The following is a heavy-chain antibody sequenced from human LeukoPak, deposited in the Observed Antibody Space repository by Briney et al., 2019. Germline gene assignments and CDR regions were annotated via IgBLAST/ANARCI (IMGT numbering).Heavy chain of an antibody. D-gene: IGHD4-17*01. CDR1: GFTFSSYA. CDR3: AKRPLYGDYVMGVVY. V-gene: IGHV3-23*01. CDR2: ISGSGGST. Sequence: PGGSLRLSCAASGFTFSSYAMSWVRQAPGKGLEGVSAISGSGGSTYYADSVKGRFTISRDNSKNTLYLQMNSLRAEDTAVYYCAKRPLYGDYVMGVVYWGQGTLVTVSS. J-gene: IGHJ4*02.